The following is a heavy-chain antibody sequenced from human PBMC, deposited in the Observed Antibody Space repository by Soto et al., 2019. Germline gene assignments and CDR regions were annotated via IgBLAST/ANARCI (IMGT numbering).Heavy chain of an antibody. CDR3: ARDQGVAAAGITWFDP. J-gene: IGHJ5*02. CDR1: GASRNSYH. CDR2: IHSSGST. D-gene: IGHD6-13*01. Sequence: QVQLQASGPGLVKPSENLALTCTVSGASRNSYHCSWFRKPAGEAVAWIGHIHSSGSTNYKPSLRSRVTMSVDTSKNQFSLRLMSLTAADTAVYYCARDQGVAAAGITWFDPWGQGSLVTVSS. V-gene: IGHV4-4*07.